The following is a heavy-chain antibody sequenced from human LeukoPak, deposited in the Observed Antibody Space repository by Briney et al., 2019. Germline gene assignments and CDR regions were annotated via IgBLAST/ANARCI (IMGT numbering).Heavy chain of an antibody. Sequence: SETLSLTCTVSGGSISSYYWSWIRQPPGKGLEYIGYIYYSGSTNYNHSLKSRLTISVDTSKNQFSLKLSSVTAADTAVYYCARETSQKGAHYMDVWGKGTTVTISS. CDR3: ARETSQKGAHYMDV. CDR1: GGSISSYY. V-gene: IGHV4-59*01. J-gene: IGHJ6*03. CDR2: IYYSGST. D-gene: IGHD3-16*01.